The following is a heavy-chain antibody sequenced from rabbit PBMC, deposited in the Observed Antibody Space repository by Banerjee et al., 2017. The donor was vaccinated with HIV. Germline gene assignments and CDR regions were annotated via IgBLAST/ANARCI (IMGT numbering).Heavy chain of an antibody. CDR3: ARDLSGVIGWNLNL. J-gene: IGHJ4*01. V-gene: IGHV1S45*01. CDR2: INTSSANT. D-gene: IGHD1-1*01. Sequence: QEQLVESGGGLVTLGGSLKLSCKAPGIDFSSYGISWVRQAPGKGLEWIACINTSSANTVYATWAKGRFTISKTSWTTVTLQMTSLTAADTATYFCARDLSGVIGWNLNLWGQGTLVTVS. CDR1: GIDFSSYG.